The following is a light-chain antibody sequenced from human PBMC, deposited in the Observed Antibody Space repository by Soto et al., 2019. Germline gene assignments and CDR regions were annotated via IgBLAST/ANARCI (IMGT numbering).Light chain of an antibody. Sequence: EIVLTQSPGTLSLSPGERATLSCRASQSVSSSYLAWYQQKPGQAPRLLIYGASSRAPGIPDRFSGSGSGTNFPLTISRLEPDDFAVYYCQQYGSSPPSTFGQGTRLEIK. CDR2: GAS. V-gene: IGKV3-20*01. J-gene: IGKJ5*01. CDR1: QSVSSSY. CDR3: QQYGSSPPST.